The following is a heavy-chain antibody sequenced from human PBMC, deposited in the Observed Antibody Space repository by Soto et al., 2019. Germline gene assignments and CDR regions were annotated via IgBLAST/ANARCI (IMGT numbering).Heavy chain of an antibody. V-gene: IGHV4-61*01. CDR3: ARELYDYVWGSYRYYAFDI. CDR2: IYYSGST. D-gene: IGHD3-16*02. CDR1: GGSVSSGSYY. Sequence: PSETLSLTCTVSGGSVSSGSYYWSGIRQPPGKGLEWIGYIYYSGSTNYNPSLKNRVTISVDTSKNQFSLKLSSVTAADTAVYYCARELYDYVWGSYRYYAFDIWGQGTMVTVSS. J-gene: IGHJ3*02.